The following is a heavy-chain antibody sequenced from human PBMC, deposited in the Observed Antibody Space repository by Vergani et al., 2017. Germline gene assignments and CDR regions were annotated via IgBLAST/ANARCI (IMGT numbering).Heavy chain of an antibody. CDR2: IYHSGST. J-gene: IGHJ4*02. CDR3: ARTPRDYGDLYYFDY. V-gene: IGHV4-38-2*02. CDR1: GYSISSGYY. Sequence: QVQLQESGPGLLKPSETLSLTCTVSGYSISSGYYWGWIRQPPGKGLEWIGSIYHSGSTYYNPSLKSRVTISVDTSKNQFSLKLSSVTAADTAVYYCARTPRDYGDLYYFDYWGQGTLVTVSS. D-gene: IGHD4-17*01.